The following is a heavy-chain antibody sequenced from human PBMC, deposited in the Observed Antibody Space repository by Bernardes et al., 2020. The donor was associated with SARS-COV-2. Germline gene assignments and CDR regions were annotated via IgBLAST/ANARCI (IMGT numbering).Heavy chain of an antibody. CDR3: AKELNWNHFDY. CDR2: ISGSDDKT. V-gene: IGHV3-23*01. J-gene: IGHJ4*02. D-gene: IGHD1-20*01. CDR1: GFNFNSYA. Sequence: GGSLRLSCAASGFNFNSYAMNWFRQAPGKGLEWVSGISGSDDKTYYGDSVKGRFTISRDNSKSTLYLQMNSLRTDDTAVYYCAKELNWNHFDYWGQGSLVTVSS.